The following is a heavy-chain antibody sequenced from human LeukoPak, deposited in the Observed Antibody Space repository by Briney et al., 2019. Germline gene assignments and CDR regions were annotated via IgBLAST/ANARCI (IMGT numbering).Heavy chain of an antibody. V-gene: IGHV4-34*01. CDR3: ARTGVVVPAAIYYYYYYMDV. J-gene: IGHJ6*03. Sequence: SETLSPTWVVYGGSFSGYYWSWIRQPPGKGLEWIGEINHSGSTNYNPSLKSRVTISVDTSKNQSSLKLSSVTAADTAVYYCARTGVVVPAAIYYYYYYMDVWGKGTTVTVSS. CDR1: GGSFSGYY. D-gene: IGHD2-2*01. CDR2: INHSGST.